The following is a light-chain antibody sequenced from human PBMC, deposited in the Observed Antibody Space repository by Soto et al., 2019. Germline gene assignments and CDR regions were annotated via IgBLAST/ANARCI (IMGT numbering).Light chain of an antibody. CDR2: EDN. CDR1: SGSIASNY. CDR3: QSYDSSNWV. V-gene: IGLV6-57*01. J-gene: IGLJ3*02. Sequence: NFMLTQPHSVSESPGKTVTISCTRSSGSIASNYVQWYQQSPGSSPTTVIYEDNQRPSGVPDRFSGSIDSSSNSASLTISGLKTEDEDEYFCQSYDSSNWVFGGGTKLNVL.